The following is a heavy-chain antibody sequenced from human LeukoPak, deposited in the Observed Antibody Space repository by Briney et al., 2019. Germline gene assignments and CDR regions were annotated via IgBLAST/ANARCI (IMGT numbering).Heavy chain of an antibody. Sequence: GGSLRLSCAASGFTFSSNEMNWVRQAPGKGVEWVSFISSSGSTVYYADSVKGRFTISRDNANNSLYLQMNSLRAEDTAVYYCARDWSYYFDYWGQGNLVTVSS. CDR2: ISSSGSTV. CDR3: ARDWSYYFDY. CDR1: GFTFSSNE. J-gene: IGHJ4*02. V-gene: IGHV3-48*03. D-gene: IGHD1-26*01.